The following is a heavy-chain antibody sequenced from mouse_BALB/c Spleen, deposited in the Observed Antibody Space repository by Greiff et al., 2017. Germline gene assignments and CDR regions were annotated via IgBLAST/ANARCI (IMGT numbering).Heavy chain of an antibody. CDR3: ARDDGNLYYFDY. J-gene: IGHJ2*01. CDR2: INSNGGST. Sequence: DVMLVESGGGLVQPGGSLKLSCAASGFTFSSYGMSWVRQTPDKRLELVATINSNGGSTYYPDSVKGRFTISRDNAKNTLYLQMSSLKSEDTAMYYCARDDGNLYYFDYWGQGTTLTVSS. V-gene: IGHV5-6-3*01. CDR1: GFTFSSYG. D-gene: IGHD2-1*01.